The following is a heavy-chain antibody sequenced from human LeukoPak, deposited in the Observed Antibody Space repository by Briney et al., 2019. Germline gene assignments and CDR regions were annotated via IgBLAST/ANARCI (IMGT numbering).Heavy chain of an antibody. J-gene: IGHJ4*02. Sequence: GGSLRLSCAVSGFTFSSYAMNWVRQAPGKGLEWVSYISSSGRTIYYVDSVKGRFTISRDNAKNSLYLQMNSLRAEDTAVYYCARDGYYGDYTFDYWGQGTLVTVSS. V-gene: IGHV3-48*03. CDR3: ARDGYYGDYTFDY. CDR1: GFTFSSYA. CDR2: ISSSGRTI. D-gene: IGHD4-17*01.